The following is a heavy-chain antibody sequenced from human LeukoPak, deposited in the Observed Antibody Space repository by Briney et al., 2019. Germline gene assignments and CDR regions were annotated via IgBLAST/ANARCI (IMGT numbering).Heavy chain of an antibody. V-gene: IGHV4-4*07. D-gene: IGHD3-22*01. J-gene: IGHJ3*02. CDR3: ARSGYYDSSGYLKDDAFDI. Sequence: SETLSLTCTVSGGSISSYYWSWIRQPAGKGLEWIGHIYTSGSTNYNPSLKSRVTMSVDTSKNQFSLKLSSVTAADTAVYYCARSGYYDSSGYLKDDAFDIWGQGTMITISS. CDR2: IYTSGST. CDR1: GGSISSYY.